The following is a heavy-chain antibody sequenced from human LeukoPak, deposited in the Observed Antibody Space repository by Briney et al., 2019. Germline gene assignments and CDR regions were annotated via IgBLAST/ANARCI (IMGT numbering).Heavy chain of an antibody. CDR1: GFTFSTYE. V-gene: IGHV3-48*03. CDR3: ARDDYDSSGYFSPHDI. D-gene: IGHD3-22*01. CDR2: IGSSGSPI. J-gene: IGHJ4*02. Sequence: PGGSPRLSCVASGFTFSTYEMNWVRQAPGKGLEWVSYIGSSGSPIYYADSVKGRFIISRDNAMNSLYLQMNSLGAEDTAVYYCARDDYDSSGYFSPHDIWGQGTLVSVSS.